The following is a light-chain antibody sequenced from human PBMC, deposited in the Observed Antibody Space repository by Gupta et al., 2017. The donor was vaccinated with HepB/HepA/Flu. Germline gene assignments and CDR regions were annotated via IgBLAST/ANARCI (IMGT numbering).Light chain of an antibody. CDR2: DVS. V-gene: IGLV2-14*03. J-gene: IGLJ1*01. CDR3: SSYTSSSTLYV. CDR1: SSDVGGYNY. Sequence: QSALPQPASVSGSPGQSIPISCPGTSSDVGGYNYVSWYQQHPGKAPKLMLYDVSNRPSGVSNRFSGSKSGNTASLTISGLQAEDEADYYCSSYTSSSTLYVFGTGTKVTVL.